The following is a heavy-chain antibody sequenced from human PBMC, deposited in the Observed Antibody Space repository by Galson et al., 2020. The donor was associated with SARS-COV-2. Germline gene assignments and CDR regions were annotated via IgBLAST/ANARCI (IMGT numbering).Heavy chain of an antibody. D-gene: IGHD3-9*01. J-gene: IGHJ4*02. CDR1: GYTFTSHG. Sequence: ASVKVSCKASGYTFTSHGISWVRQAPGQGLEWMGWISAYDGYTNYAQKLQGRVTMTTDTSTTTAYMDLRSLRSDDTAVYYCARYNILTGYYSDLYYWCQGTLVAVSS. CDR3: ARYNILTGYYSDLYY. CDR2: ISAYDGYT. V-gene: IGHV1-18*01.